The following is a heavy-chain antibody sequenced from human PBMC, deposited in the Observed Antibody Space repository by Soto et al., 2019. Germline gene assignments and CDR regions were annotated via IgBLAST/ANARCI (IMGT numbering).Heavy chain of an antibody. Sequence: PXGSLRLCCAAAGFTFSSYWMSWVRQAPGRGLEWVANIKQDGSEKYYVDSVKGRFTISRDNAKNSLYLQVNSLRAEDTAVYYCAREIYLSDYGDYGGYFDYSGHGTLATVSS. CDR1: GFTFSSYW. J-gene: IGHJ4*03. CDR3: AREIYLSDYGDYGGYFDY. D-gene: IGHD4-17*01. V-gene: IGHV3-7*03. CDR2: IKQDGSEK.